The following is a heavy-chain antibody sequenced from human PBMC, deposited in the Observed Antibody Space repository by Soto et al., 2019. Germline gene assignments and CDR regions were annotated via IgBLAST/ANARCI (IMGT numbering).Heavy chain of an antibody. CDR1: GFSLSTSGVG. CDR3: AHVFNSNSGSYRYFDY. CDR2: IYWDDDK. J-gene: IGHJ4*02. D-gene: IGHD3-16*02. V-gene: IGHV2-5*02. Sequence: QITLKESGPTLVKPTQTLTLTCTFSGFSLSTSGVGVGWIRQPPGKALERLALIYWDDDKRYSPSLKSSLTITNDTSKNQVVLTMTTMDPVDTATYYCAHVFNSNSGSYRYFDYWGQGTLVTVSS.